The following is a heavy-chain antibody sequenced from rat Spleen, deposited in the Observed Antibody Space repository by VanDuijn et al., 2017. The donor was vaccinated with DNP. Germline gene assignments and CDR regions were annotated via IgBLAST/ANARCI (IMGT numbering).Heavy chain of an antibody. CDR3: TRGYYDGSYYYSY. J-gene: IGHJ2*01. CDR1: GLTFSNYG. CDR2: ISYDGSTT. Sequence: EVQLVESGGGLVQPGRSLKLSCTASGLTFSNYGMAWVRQAPTKGLEWVATISYDGSTTYYRDSVKGRFTISRDNAKSTLYLQMNSLRSEDTATYYCTRGYYDGSYYYSYWGQGVMVTVSS. D-gene: IGHD1-12*02. V-gene: IGHV5-29*01.